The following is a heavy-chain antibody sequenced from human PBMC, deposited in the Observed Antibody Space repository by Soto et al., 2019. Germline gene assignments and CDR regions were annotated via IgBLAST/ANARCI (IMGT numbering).Heavy chain of an antibody. CDR2: IYYSGST. CDR1: GGSISSGGYY. CDR3: ASSYYDFWSGYREPSWFDP. Sequence: QVQLQESGPGLVKPSQTLSLTCTVSGGSISSGGYYWSWIRQHPGKGLEWIGYIYYSGSTYYNPSVKSRVTISVDTSKHQFSLKLSSVTAADTAVYYWASSYYDFWSGYREPSWFDPWGQGTLVTVSS. V-gene: IGHV4-31*03. J-gene: IGHJ5*02. D-gene: IGHD3-3*01.